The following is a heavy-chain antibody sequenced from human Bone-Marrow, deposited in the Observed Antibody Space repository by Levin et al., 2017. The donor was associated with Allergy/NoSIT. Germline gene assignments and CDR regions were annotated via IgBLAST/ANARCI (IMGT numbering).Heavy chain of an antibody. CDR2: ISGSGGST. J-gene: IGHJ4*02. Sequence: GGSLRLSCAASGFTFSSYAMSWVRQAPGKGLEWVSAISGSGGSTYYADSVKGRFTISRDNSKNTLYLQMNSLRAEDTAVYYCAKPSSRIMREYYFDYWGQGTLVTVSS. CDR3: AKPSSRIMREYYFDY. V-gene: IGHV3-23*01. D-gene: IGHD2-15*01. CDR1: GFTFSSYA.